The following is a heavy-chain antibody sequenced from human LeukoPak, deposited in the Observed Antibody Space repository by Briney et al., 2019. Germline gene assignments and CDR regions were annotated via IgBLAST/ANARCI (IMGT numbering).Heavy chain of an antibody. Sequence: ASVNVSCKASGYTFTSYDINWVRQATGQGLEWMGWMNPNSGNTGYAQKFQSRVTMTRNTSTSTAYMELSSLRSEDTAVYYCARGGSIAAAGYPWGQGTLVTVSS. CDR1: GYTFTSYD. CDR3: ARGGSIAAAGYP. D-gene: IGHD6-13*01. CDR2: MNPNSGNT. V-gene: IGHV1-8*01. J-gene: IGHJ5*02.